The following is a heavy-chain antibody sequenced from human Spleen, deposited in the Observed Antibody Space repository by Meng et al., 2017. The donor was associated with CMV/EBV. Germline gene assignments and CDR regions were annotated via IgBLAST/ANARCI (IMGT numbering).Heavy chain of an antibody. J-gene: IGHJ5*02. Sequence: GESLKISCAASGFTFEDYGMSWVRQAPGKGLEWVSGINWNGGRTGYADSVKGRFTISRDSAKNSLYLQMNSLRAEDTALYYCARVIGNWYNWFDPWGQGTLVTVSS. D-gene: IGHD1-1*01. CDR2: INWNGGRT. CDR1: GFTFEDYG. CDR3: ARVIGNWYNWFDP. V-gene: IGHV3-20*04.